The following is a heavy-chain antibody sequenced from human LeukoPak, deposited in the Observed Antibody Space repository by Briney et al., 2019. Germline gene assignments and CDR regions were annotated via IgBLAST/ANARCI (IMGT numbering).Heavy chain of an antibody. CDR3: ARMYSGYEDY. CDR1: GGSISNNNYS. J-gene: IGHJ4*02. V-gene: IGHV4-39*01. D-gene: IGHD5-12*01. Sequence: SETLSLTCTVSGGSISNNNYSWGWIHQPPGKGLEWIGTIYYSGSTYYNPSLKSRVTVSVDTSKNQFSLKLSSVTAADTTVYYCARMYSGYEDYWGQGTLVTVSS. CDR2: IYYSGST.